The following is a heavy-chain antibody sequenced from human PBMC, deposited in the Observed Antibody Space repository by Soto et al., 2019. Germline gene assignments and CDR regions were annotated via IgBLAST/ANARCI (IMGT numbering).Heavy chain of an antibody. V-gene: IGHV1-69*15. CDR1: GGTFSTSS. Sequence: QVQLVQSGAEVKKPGSSVKVSCKASGGTFSTSSMNWVRQAPEQGPEWMGNILPIFGTADYAQKFQGRATXXSNESTKTVYMELRSLLSADTAVYYFAMGHESGGNSDAFDIWGQGTVVTVSS. J-gene: IGHJ3*02. D-gene: IGHD2-21*02. CDR3: AMGHESGGNSDAFDI. CDR2: ILPIFGTA.